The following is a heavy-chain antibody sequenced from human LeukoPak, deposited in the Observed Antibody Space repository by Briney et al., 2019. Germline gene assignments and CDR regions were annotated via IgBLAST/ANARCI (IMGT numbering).Heavy chain of an antibody. CDR3: ARARGKAVAGPDY. CDR1: GFTFSRYS. D-gene: IGHD6-19*01. J-gene: IGHJ4*02. CDR2: ISSSSSYI. V-gene: IGHV3-21*01. Sequence: GGSLRLSCAASGFTFSRYSMNWVRQAPGKGLEWVSSISSSSSYIYYADSVKGRFTISRDNAKNSLYLQMNSLRAEDTAVYYSARARGKAVAGPDYWGQGTLVTVSS.